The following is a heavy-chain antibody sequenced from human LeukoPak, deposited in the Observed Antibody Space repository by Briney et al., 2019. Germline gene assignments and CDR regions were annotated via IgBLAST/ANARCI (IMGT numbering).Heavy chain of an antibody. V-gene: IGHV1-18*01. CDR2: ISAYNGNT. D-gene: IGHD5-12*01. J-gene: IGHJ6*03. CDR3: ARDFRKVATTYYYYYYMDV. Sequence: ASVKVSCKASGYTFTSYGISWVRQAPGQGLEWMGWISAYNGNTNYAQKLQGRVTMTTDTSTSTAYMELRSLRSDDTAVYYCARDFRKVATTYYYYYYMDVWGKGTTVTVSS. CDR1: GYTFTSYG.